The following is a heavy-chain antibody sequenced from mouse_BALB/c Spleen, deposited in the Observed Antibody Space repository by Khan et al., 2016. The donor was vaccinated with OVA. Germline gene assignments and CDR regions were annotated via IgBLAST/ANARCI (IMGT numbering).Heavy chain of an antibody. Sequence: EVKLEESGGDLVKPGGSLKLSCAASGFTFSTYGMSWVRQAPDKRLEWVATVSTGGSYTYYPASVKGRFTISRDNAKNTLYLQMSGLRSEDTAMFYCSRRAYYYDSEGFAYWGQGTLVTVSA. D-gene: IGHD1-1*01. V-gene: IGHV5-6*02. CDR3: SRRAYYYDSEGFAY. J-gene: IGHJ3*01. CDR1: GFTFSTYG. CDR2: VSTGGSYT.